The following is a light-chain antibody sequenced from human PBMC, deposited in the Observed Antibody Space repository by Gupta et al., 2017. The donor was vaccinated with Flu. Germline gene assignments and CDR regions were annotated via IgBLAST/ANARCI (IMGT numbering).Light chain of an antibody. J-gene: IGLJ2*01. V-gene: IGLV1-47*01. CDR3: AAWDDSLSGSL. CDR2: RNN. Sequence: QSVLTQPPSASGTPGQRVTIYCSGSSSNIGSNYVYWYQQPPGTAPKLLIYRNNQRPSGVPDRFSGSKSGTSASLAISGLRSEDEADYYCAAWDDSLSGSLFGGGTKLTVL. CDR1: SSNIGSNY.